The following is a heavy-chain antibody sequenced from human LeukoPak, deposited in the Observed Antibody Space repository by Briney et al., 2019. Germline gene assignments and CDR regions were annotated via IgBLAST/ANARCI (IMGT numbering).Heavy chain of an antibody. CDR3: AREHAWDYDILTGPTYLDYSYGMDV. Sequence: PGGSLRLSCAASGFTFSSYEMNWVRQAPGKGLEWVSYISSSGSTIYYADSVKGRFTISRDNAKNSLYLQMNSLRAEDTAVYYCAREHAWDYDILTGPTYLDYSYGMDVWGKGTTVTVSS. CDR2: ISSSGSTI. V-gene: IGHV3-48*03. D-gene: IGHD3-9*01. J-gene: IGHJ6*04. CDR1: GFTFSSYE.